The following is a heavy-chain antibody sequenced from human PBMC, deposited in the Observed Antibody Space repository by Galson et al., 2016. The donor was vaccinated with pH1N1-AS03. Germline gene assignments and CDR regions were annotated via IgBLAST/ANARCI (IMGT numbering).Heavy chain of an antibody. CDR1: GFTFRYAW. D-gene: IGHD4-17*01. Sequence: SLRLSCAASGFTFRYAWMSWVRQAPGKGLEWVGRIKSKTDGGTTDFAAPVEGRFTISRDDSKSMLYLQMNSLKTEDSAMYYCTKEGYGDYFDYWGQGTLVTVSS. CDR2: IKSKTDGGTT. CDR3: TKEGYGDYFDY. V-gene: IGHV3-15*01. J-gene: IGHJ4*02.